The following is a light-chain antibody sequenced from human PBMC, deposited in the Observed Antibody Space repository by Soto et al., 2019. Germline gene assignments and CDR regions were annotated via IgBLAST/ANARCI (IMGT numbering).Light chain of an antibody. J-gene: IGLJ3*02. V-gene: IGLV2-8*01. CDR1: SSDVGGYDY. CDR3: QSYDNSLTEWV. Sequence: QSALTQPPSASGSPGQSVTISCTGTSSDVGGYDYVSWYQQHPGKAPKLMIYEVTKRPSGVPDRFSGSKSAISASLVITGLQADDEADYYCQSYDNSLTEWVFGGGTKVTVL. CDR2: EVT.